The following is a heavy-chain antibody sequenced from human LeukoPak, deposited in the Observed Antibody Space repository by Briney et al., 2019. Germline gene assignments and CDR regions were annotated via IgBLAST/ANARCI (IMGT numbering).Heavy chain of an antibody. Sequence: SETLSLTCAVYSGSFSGYSWNWIRQPPGKGLEWIGEINHSGSTNYNPSLESRVTISVDPSKNQFSLKLSSVTAADTAVYYCARSRIPAPGPTHWGQGTLVTVSS. D-gene: IGHD6-13*01. CDR1: SGSFSGYS. CDR3: ARSRIPAPGPTH. J-gene: IGHJ4*02. CDR2: INHSGST. V-gene: IGHV4-34*01.